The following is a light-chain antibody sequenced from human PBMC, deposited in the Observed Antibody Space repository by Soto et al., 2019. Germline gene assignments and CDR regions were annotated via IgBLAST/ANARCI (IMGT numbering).Light chain of an antibody. Sequence: QSVLTQPASVSGSPGQSITISCTGTSSDVGSYNLVSWYQQYPGKAPKLMIYEVSKRPSGVSNRFSGSKSGNTASRTISGLQAEDEADYYCCSYAGSSTFVVFGGGTKVTVL. CDR3: CSYAGSSTFVV. CDR1: SSDVGSYNL. CDR2: EVS. J-gene: IGLJ2*01. V-gene: IGLV2-23*02.